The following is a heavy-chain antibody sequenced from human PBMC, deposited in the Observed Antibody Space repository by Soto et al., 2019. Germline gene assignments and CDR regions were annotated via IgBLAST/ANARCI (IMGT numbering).Heavy chain of an antibody. D-gene: IGHD3-10*01. CDR2: IYYSGST. J-gene: IGHJ6*02. V-gene: IGHV4-31*03. Sequence: SETLSLTCTVSGXSISSGGYYWNWIRQHPGKGLEWIGYIYYSGSTYYNPSLKSRVTISVDTSKNQFSLKLSSVTAADTAVYYCARGPHLWFGSPATLYGMDVWGQGTTVTVSS. CDR3: ARGPHLWFGSPATLYGMDV. CDR1: GXSISSGGYY.